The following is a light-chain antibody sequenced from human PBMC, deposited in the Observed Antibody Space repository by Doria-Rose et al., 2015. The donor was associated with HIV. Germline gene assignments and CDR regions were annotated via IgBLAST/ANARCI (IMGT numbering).Light chain of an antibody. J-gene: IGKJ1*01. CDR3: HQYGTSWT. CDR2: DAS. V-gene: IGKV3-20*01. CDR1: QSFSSTY. Sequence: EIVLTQSPGTLSLSPGERATLSCRASQSFSSTYLAWYQQKPGQAPSLLIYDASTRATGIPDRFSDSGSGTDFTLTINRLEPEDVALYYCHQYGTSWTFGQGTKVEI.